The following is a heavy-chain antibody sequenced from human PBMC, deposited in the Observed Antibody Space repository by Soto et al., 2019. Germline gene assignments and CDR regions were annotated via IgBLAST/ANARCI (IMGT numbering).Heavy chain of an antibody. CDR2: ISYDGSNK. Sequence: LRLSCAASGFTFSSYGMHWVRQAPGKGLEWVAVISYDGSNKYYADSVKGRFTISRDNSKNTLYLQMNSLRAEDTAVYYCAKDRSDYYDSSGYYGGLGYWGQGTLVTVSS. CDR3: AKDRSDYYDSSGYYGGLGY. V-gene: IGHV3-30*18. J-gene: IGHJ4*02. CDR1: GFTFSSYG. D-gene: IGHD3-22*01.